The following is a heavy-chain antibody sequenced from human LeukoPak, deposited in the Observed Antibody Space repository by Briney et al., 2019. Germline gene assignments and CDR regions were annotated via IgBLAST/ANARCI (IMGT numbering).Heavy chain of an antibody. J-gene: IGHJ4*02. CDR3: PKGGGEFDY. CDR2: ISGSGGST. CDR1: GFTFSSYA. V-gene: IGHV3-23*01. Sequence: GGSLRLFCAASGFTFSSYAVSWVRQAPGKWLEWVSGISGSGGSTYYADSVKGRFTISRDNSKNTLYLQMNSLRAEDTAVYYCPKGGGEFDYWGQGTLVTVSS. D-gene: IGHD3-10*01.